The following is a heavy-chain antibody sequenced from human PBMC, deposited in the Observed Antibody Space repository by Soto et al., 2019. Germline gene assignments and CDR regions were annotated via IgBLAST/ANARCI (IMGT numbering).Heavy chain of an antibody. CDR3: ARQYSSSWSSPKSSYYYYGMDV. J-gene: IGHJ6*02. D-gene: IGHD6-13*01. V-gene: IGHV5-51*01. CDR2: IYPGDSDT. Sequence: GESLKISCKGSGYSFTSYWIGWVRQMPGKGLEWMGIIYPGDSDTRYSPSFQGQVTISADKSISTAYLQWSSLKASDTAMYYCARQYSSSWSSPKSSYYYYGMDVWGQGTTVTVSS. CDR1: GYSFTSYW.